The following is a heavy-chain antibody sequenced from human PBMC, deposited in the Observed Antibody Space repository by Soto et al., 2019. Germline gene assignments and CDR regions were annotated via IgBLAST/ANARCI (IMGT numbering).Heavy chain of an antibody. J-gene: IGHJ6*02. CDR3: ARHTAMDSAVYYYGMDV. CDR1: GGTFSSYA. V-gene: IGHV1-69*01. CDR2: IIPIFGTA. Sequence: QVQLVQSGAEVKKPGSSVKVSCKASGGTFSSYAISWVRQAPGQGLEWMGGIIPIFGTANYAQKFQGRVTITADESLITAYMELSSLRSEDTAVYYCARHTAMDSAVYYYGMDVWGQGTTVTVSS. D-gene: IGHD5-18*01.